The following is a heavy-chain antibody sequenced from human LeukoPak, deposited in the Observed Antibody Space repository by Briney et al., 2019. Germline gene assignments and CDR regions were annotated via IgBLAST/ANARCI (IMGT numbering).Heavy chain of an antibody. V-gene: IGHV4-39*07. J-gene: IGHJ4*02. CDR2: INHSGST. CDR1: GGSISSGDYY. CDR3: ARVYSPFDY. D-gene: IGHD2-15*01. Sequence: PSETLSLTCTVSGGSISSGDYYWSWIRQPPGKGLEWIGEINHSGSTNYNPSLKSRVTISVDTSKNQFSLKLSSVTAADTAVYYCARVYSPFDYWGQGTLVTVSS.